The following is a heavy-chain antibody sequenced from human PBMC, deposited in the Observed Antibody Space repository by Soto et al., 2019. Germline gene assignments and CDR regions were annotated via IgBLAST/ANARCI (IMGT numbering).Heavy chain of an antibody. J-gene: IGHJ4*02. CDR1: GFTFSSYA. CDR2: ISGSGGST. V-gene: IGHV3-23*01. D-gene: IGHD2-15*01. CDR3: AKETPQDIVVVLAASFDY. Sequence: PGGSLRLSCAASGFTFSSYAMSWVRQAPGKGLEWVSAISGSGGSTYYADSVKGRFTISRDNSKNTLYLQMNSLRAEDTAVYYCAKETPQDIVVVLAASFDYWGQGTLVTVSS.